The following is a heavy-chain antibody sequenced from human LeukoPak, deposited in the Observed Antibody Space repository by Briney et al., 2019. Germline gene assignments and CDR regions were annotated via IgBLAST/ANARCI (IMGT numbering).Heavy chain of an antibody. CDR3: TRVGWELLGYFDY. J-gene: IGHJ4*02. V-gene: IGHV3-49*04. D-gene: IGHD1-26*01. CDR1: GFTFGDYA. CDR2: IRSKAYGGTT. Sequence: GGSLRLSCTASGFTFGDYAMSWVRQAPGKGLEWVGFIRSKAYGGTTEYAASVKGRFTISRDDSKSIAYLQMNSLKTEDTAVYYCTRVGWELLGYFDYWGQGTLVTVSS.